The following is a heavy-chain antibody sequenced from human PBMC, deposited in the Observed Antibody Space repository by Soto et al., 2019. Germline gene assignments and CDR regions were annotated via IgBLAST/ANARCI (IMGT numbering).Heavy chain of an antibody. V-gene: IGHV3-74*01. CDR2: ISGDGVTT. J-gene: IGHJ4*02. CDR1: GFPFSSYW. CDR3: AREYYGLFTGYYTDY. D-gene: IGHD3-9*01. Sequence: EVQLVESGGDLVQRGGSLRLSCAASGFPFSSYWMHWVRHTPGKGLDWVARISGDGVTTYYADSVTGRFTVSRDNAKNTLSLQISGLRAEYTAVYYCAREYYGLFTGYYTDYWGQGTLVSVSS.